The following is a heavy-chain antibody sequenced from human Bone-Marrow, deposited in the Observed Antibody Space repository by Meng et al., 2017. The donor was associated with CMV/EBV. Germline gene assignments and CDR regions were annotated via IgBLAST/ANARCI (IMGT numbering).Heavy chain of an antibody. D-gene: IGHD4-23*01. Sequence: GESLKISCAASGFSFKTYTMHWVRQAPGKGLEWVTVLSHDDIDEYYADSVKGRFTISRDNSKNTLYLQMNNLTAEDTALYYCARDAATVGTHPPDYWGQGTLVTFSS. V-gene: IGHV3-30*04. CDR2: LSHDDIDE. J-gene: IGHJ4*02. CDR1: GFSFKTYT. CDR3: ARDAATVGTHPPDY.